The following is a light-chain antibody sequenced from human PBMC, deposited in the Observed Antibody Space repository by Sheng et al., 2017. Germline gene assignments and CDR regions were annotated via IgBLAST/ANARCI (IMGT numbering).Light chain of an antibody. CDR2: DAS. CDR1: PSISTY. CDR3: QQRSNWPLT. V-gene: IGKV3-11*01. Sequence: EIVLTQSPATLSLSPGERATLSCRASPSISTYLAWYQQKPGQAPTLLIYDASNRATDIPARFSGSGSGTDFTLTISSLEPEDFAVYYCQQRSNWPLTFGGGTKVEIK. J-gene: IGKJ4*01.